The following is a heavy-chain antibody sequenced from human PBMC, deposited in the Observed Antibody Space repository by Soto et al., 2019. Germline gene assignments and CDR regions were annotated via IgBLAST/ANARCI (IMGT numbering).Heavy chain of an antibody. Sequence: QVQLQESGPGLVKPSESLSLTCAVSGGSISSYYWSWIRQPPGKGLEWIGYIYYSGSTNYNPSLTIRVTISVDTSKNQSPRKLTSVPAATPAVYYCARPRYTRAWWPPPFDYWGQGPLVTVSP. CDR3: ARPRYTRAWWPPPFDY. D-gene: IGHD6-19*01. V-gene: IGHV4-59*01. CDR1: GGSISSYY. CDR2: IYYSGST. J-gene: IGHJ4*02.